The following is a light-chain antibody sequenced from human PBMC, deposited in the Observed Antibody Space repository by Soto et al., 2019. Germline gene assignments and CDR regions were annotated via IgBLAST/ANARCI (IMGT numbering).Light chain of an antibody. CDR1: STDVGGYNY. Sequence: QSALTQPASVSGSPGQLITISCTGTSTDVGGYNYVSWYQQHPGSVPKLLIYDVTNRPSGVSNRFSGSKSGNTASLTISGLRAEDEADYYCSSYTSSSTRVFGTGTKVTVL. J-gene: IGLJ1*01. CDR2: DVT. CDR3: SSYTSSSTRV. V-gene: IGLV2-14*01.